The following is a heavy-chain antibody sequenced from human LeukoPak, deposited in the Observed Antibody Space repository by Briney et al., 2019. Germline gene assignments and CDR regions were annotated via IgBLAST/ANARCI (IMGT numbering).Heavy chain of an antibody. CDR3: ARVRSVPAGRYYYMDV. Sequence: PSQTLSLTCTVSGGSISSGVYYWSWIRQHPGKGLEWIGYIYYSGSTYYNPSLKSRVTISVDTSKNQFSLKLSSVTAADTAVYYCARVRSVPAGRYYYMDVWGKGTTVTVSS. V-gene: IGHV4-31*03. CDR1: GGSISSGVYY. CDR2: IYYSGST. D-gene: IGHD2-2*01. J-gene: IGHJ6*03.